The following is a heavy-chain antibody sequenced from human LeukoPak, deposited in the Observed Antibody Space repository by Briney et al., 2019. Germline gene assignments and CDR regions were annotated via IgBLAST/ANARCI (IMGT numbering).Heavy chain of an antibody. CDR2: LSSSGSAF. Sequence: EGSLRLSCAASGFTFSSYSMNWVRQAPGKGLEWIAYLSSSGSAFSYADSVKGRFTIARDNAKNSVYLEMNSLRADDTAVYYCARSARLMKGVVEVTALDDWGQGTLVTVSS. J-gene: IGHJ4*02. D-gene: IGHD3-3*01. CDR1: GFTFSSYS. V-gene: IGHV3-48*04. CDR3: ARSARLMKGVVEVTALDD.